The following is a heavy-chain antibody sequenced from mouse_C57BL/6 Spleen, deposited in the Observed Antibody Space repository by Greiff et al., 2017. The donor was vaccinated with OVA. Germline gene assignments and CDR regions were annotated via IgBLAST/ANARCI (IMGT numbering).Heavy chain of an antibody. CDR2: IHPSDSDT. D-gene: IGHD2-4*01. CDR1: GYTFTSYW. V-gene: IGHV1-74*01. J-gene: IGHJ3*01. CDR3: AISYYDYDWFDY. Sequence: QVHVKQPGAELVKPGASVKVSCKASGYTFTSYWMHWVKQRPGQGLEWIGRIHPSDSDTTYNQKFKGKATLTVDKSSSTAYMQLSSLTSEDSAVYYCAISYYDYDWFDYWGQGTLVTVSA.